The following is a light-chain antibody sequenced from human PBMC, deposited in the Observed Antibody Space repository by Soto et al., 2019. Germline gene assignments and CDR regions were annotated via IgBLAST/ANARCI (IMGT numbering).Light chain of an antibody. J-gene: IGKJ1*01. CDR3: QQYGSSPAT. V-gene: IGKV3-20*01. Sequence: NVLTQSPGTLSLSPGERATLSCRASQTVSGNYVAWYQQKPGQTPRLLIYGASSRATDIPDRFSGSGSGTDFTLTISRLEPEDFAVYYCQQYGSSPATFGQGTKV. CDR2: GAS. CDR1: QTVSGNY.